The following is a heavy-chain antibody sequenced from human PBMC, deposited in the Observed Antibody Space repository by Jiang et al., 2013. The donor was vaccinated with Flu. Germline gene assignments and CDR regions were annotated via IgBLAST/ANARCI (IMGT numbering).Heavy chain of an antibody. CDR3: ARDTPMVRGVSEDGMDV. CDR1: GFTFSSYS. V-gene: IGHV3-48*01. J-gene: IGHJ6*02. CDR2: ISSSSSTI. D-gene: IGHD3-10*01. Sequence: VQLVESGGGLVQPGGSLRLSCAASGFTFSSYSMNWVRQAPGKGLEWVSYISSSSSTIYYADSVKGRFTISRDNAKNSLYLQMNSLRAEDTAVYYCARDTPMVRGVSEDGMDVWGQGTTVTVS.